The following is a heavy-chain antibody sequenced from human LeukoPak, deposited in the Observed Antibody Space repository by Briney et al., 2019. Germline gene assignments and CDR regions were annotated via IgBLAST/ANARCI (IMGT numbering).Heavy chain of an antibody. Sequence: GESLKISCKGSGYSFTSYWIGWVRQMPGKGLEWMGIIYPGDSDTRYSPSFQGQVTISADKSISTAYLQWSSLKASDTAMYYCARHETTMVRGVMSIDYWGQGTLVTVSS. D-gene: IGHD3-10*01. CDR1: GYSFTSYW. J-gene: IGHJ4*02. CDR3: ARHETTMVRGVMSIDY. V-gene: IGHV5-51*01. CDR2: IYPGDSDT.